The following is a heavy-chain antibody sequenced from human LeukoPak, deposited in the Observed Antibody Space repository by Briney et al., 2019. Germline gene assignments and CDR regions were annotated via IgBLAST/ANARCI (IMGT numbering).Heavy chain of an antibody. CDR1: GFTFNTYE. V-gene: IGHV3-48*03. D-gene: IGHD1-7*01. CDR3: ARGGWNYVFNY. J-gene: IGHJ4*02. Sequence: PGGSLRLSCAASGFTFNTYEMNWVRQAPGKGLEWVSYITSSGSTIYYADYVKGRFTISGDNGKNSLYLQMNSLRAEDTAVYYCARGGWNYVFNYWGQGTLVTVSS. CDR2: ITSSGSTI.